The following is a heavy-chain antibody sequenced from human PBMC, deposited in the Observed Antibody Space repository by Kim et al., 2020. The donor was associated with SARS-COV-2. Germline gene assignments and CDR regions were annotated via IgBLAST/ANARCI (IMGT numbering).Heavy chain of an antibody. CDR3: AKDGSVLSRIMITFGGVIVIPTNFDY. V-gene: IGHV3-43*01. CDR1: GFTFDDYT. D-gene: IGHD3-16*02. J-gene: IGHJ4*02. CDR2: ISWDGGST. Sequence: GGSLRLSCAASGFTFDDYTMHWVRQAPGKGLEWVSLISWDGGSTYYADSVKGRFTISRDNSKNSLYLQMNSLRTEDTALYYCAKDGSVLSRIMITFGGVIVIPTNFDYWGQGTLVTVSS.